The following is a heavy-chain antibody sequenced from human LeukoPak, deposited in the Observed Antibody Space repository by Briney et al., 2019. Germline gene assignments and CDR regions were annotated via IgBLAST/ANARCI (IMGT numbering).Heavy chain of an antibody. J-gene: IGHJ4*02. CDR3: ARRRGWPNYFDY. CDR2: MNPNSGNK. Sequence: ASVKVSFKASVYSFTNYDINWGRLATGPGLEWMGWMNPNSGNKGYAQKLQGRVTMTRNTSITTAYMELSSLRSEDTAVYYCARRRGWPNYFDYWGQGTLVTVSS. D-gene: IGHD6-19*01. V-gene: IGHV1-8*01. CDR1: VYSFTNYD.